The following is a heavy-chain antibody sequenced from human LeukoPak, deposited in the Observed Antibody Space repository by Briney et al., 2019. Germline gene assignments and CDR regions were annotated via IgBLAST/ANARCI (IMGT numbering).Heavy chain of an antibody. J-gene: IGHJ4*02. Sequence: PGGSLRLSCTASGFTFGDYAMSWVRQAPGKGLGWVGFIRSEAYGGTTEYAASVKGRFTISRDDSKSIAYLQMNSLKTEDTAVYYCTIGVSAGTTFPPLDYWGQGTMVTVSS. CDR3: TIGVSAGTTFPPLDY. D-gene: IGHD1-1*01. V-gene: IGHV3-49*04. CDR1: GFTFGDYA. CDR2: IRSEAYGGTT.